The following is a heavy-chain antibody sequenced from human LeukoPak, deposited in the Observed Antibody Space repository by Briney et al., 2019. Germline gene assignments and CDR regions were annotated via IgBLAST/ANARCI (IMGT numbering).Heavy chain of an antibody. CDR3: ARDWRAYCGGDCYPEYFQH. Sequence: ASVKVSCKASGYTFTGYYMHWVRQAPRQGLEWMGWINPNSGGTNYAQKFQGRVTMTRDTSISTAYMELSRLRSDDTAVYYCARDWRAYCGGDCYPEYFQHWGQGTLVTVSS. CDR2: INPNSGGT. V-gene: IGHV1-2*02. J-gene: IGHJ1*01. CDR1: GYTFTGYY. D-gene: IGHD2-21*01.